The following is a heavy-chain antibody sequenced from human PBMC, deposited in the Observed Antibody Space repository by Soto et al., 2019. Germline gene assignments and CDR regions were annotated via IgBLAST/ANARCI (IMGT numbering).Heavy chain of an antibody. CDR2: FDYTGNT. CDR1: GGSISSGSYY. CDR3: ARQGSSSSFLPGY. J-gene: IGHJ4*02. V-gene: IGHV4-39*01. D-gene: IGHD6-6*01. Sequence: QLQLQESGPGLVRPSETLSLICTVSGGSISSGSYYWGWIRQPPGKGLEWIGSFDYTGNTYYNPSLKNGVTISVDTSKTQFSLRLNSVTAADTAIYYCARQGSSSSFLPGYWGQGTLVTVSS.